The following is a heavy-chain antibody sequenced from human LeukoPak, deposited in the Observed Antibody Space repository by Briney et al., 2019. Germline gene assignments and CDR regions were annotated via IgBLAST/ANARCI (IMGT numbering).Heavy chain of an antibody. CDR1: GYTFTSYG. Sequence: ASGKVSSKASGYTFTSYGINCGRQAPGQGLEWRGWISVYNGNTNYAQKRHGRVTMTTDTSTSTAYMELRSLRSDDTAVYYCARGKDYYGSGPFDYWGQGAPVTVSS. V-gene: IGHV1-18*01. J-gene: IGHJ4*02. CDR3: ARGKDYYGSGPFDY. CDR2: ISVYNGNT. D-gene: IGHD3-10*01.